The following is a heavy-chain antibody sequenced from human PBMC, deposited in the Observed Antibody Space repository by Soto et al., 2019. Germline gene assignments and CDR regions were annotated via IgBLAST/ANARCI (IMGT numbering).Heavy chain of an antibody. CDR1: GSIFSGYG. D-gene: IGHD1-7*01. CDR3: ARDGIGGTVFRGFCDY. Sequence: LVESGGGVVQPGGSLRLSCVASGSIFSGYGMHWVRQAPGKGLEWVGVIWYDGSNKYYADSVKGRFTISRDNSKNMLHLEMDSLIAEDTAVYYCARDGIGGTVFRGFCDYWGQGTLVTVSS. J-gene: IGHJ4*02. V-gene: IGHV3-33*01. CDR2: IWYDGSNK.